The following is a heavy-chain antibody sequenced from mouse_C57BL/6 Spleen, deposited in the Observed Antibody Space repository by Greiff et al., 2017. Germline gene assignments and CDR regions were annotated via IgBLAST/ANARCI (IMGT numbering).Heavy chain of an antibody. CDR2: IDPSDSYT. CDR1: GYTFTSYW. J-gene: IGHJ2*01. Sequence: VQLQQPGAELVRPGTSVKLSCKASGYTFTSYWMHWVKQRPGQGLEWIGVIDPSDSYTNYNQKFKGKATLTVDTSSSTAYMHLSSLTSEDSAVYYCARWGEGYWGQGTTLTVSS. V-gene: IGHV1-59*01. CDR3: ARWGEGY.